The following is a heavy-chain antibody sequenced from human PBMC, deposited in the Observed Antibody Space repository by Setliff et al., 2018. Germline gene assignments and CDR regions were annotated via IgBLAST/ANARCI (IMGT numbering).Heavy chain of an antibody. CDR3: AKGGGRYHSAS. CDR1: GESFDNHY. V-gene: IGHV4-34*01. D-gene: IGHD1-26*01. CDR2: INHRGFT. J-gene: IGHJ4*02. Sequence: SETLSLTCAVYGESFDNHYWTWIRQPPGERLEWIGEINHRGFTDYKPSLKSRLTMSVDTSRNQFSLKLNSVTAADTAVYYCAKGGGRYHSASWGQGTLVTVSS.